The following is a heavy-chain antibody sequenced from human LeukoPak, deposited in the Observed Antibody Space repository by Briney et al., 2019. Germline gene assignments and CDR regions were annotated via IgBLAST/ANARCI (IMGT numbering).Heavy chain of an antibody. CDR2: INSDGSST. D-gene: IGHD1-14*01. Sequence: GGSLRLSCAASGFTFSNYWMHWVRQAPGKGLVWVSRINSDGSSTNYADSVKGRITISRDNAKNTLYLQMNSLRAEDTAVYYCARVYGSLDYWGQGTLVTVSS. J-gene: IGHJ4*02. CDR1: GFTFSNYW. V-gene: IGHV3-74*01. CDR3: ARVYGSLDY.